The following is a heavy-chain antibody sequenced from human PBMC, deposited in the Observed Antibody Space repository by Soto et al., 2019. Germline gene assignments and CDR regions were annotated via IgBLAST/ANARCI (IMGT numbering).Heavy chain of an antibody. D-gene: IGHD2-8*01. CDR2: VDPNSGDS. CDR1: GYTFTAFY. V-gene: IGHV1-2*02. J-gene: IGHJ4*02. CDR3: ARDNGPLDY. Sequence: QVHLVQSGAEVKKPGASVKVSCRPFGYTFTAFYIHWVRQAPGQGLEWMGWVDPNSGDSREARNFPGRVTMTRDTSTSTVYMELRWLRSDDTAVYYCARDNGPLDYWGQGTLVTVSS.